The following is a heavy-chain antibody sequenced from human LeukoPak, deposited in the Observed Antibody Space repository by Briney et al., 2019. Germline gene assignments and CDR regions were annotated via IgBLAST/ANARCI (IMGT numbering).Heavy chain of an antibody. Sequence: GGSLRLSCVGSGFTFSSYGVHWVRQAPGKGLEWVANIKQDGSEKYYVDSVKGRFTISRDNAKNSLYLQMNSLRAEDTAVYYCARVLARAYFDYWGQGTLVTVSS. CDR3: ARVLARAYFDY. V-gene: IGHV3-7*01. CDR1: GFTFSSYG. CDR2: IKQDGSEK. J-gene: IGHJ4*02.